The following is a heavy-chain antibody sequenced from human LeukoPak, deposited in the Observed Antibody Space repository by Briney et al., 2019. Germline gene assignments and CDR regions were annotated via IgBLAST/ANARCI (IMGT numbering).Heavy chain of an antibody. D-gene: IGHD3-3*01. CDR1: GGSISSSSYY. J-gene: IGHJ4*02. CDR3: ASVTIFGVVIS. CDR2: IYYSGST. V-gene: IGHV4-39*01. Sequence: SETLSLTCTVSGGSISSSSYYWGWIRQPPGKGLEWIGSIYYSGSTYYNPPLKSRVTISVDTSKNQFSLKLSSVTAADTAVYYCASVTIFGVVISWGQGTLVTVSS.